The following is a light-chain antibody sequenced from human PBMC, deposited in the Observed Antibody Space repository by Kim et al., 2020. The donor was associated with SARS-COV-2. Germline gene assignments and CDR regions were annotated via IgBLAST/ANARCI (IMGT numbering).Light chain of an antibody. Sequence: SPGQTASITCSGDRLGYNYACWYQQKPGKSPVLVIYQDSKRPSGIPERFSGYNSGNTATLTISGTQAMDEADYYCQAWDSSTLYVFGTGTKVTVL. CDR1: RLGYNY. CDR3: QAWDSSTLYV. CDR2: QDS. V-gene: IGLV3-1*01. J-gene: IGLJ1*01.